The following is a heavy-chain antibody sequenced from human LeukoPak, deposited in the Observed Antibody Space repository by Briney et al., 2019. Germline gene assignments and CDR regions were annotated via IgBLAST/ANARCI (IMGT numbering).Heavy chain of an antibody. CDR2: VSYDGSNT. V-gene: IGHV3-30*04. J-gene: IGHJ6*02. CDR3: ARDRYASRSYVMDV. CDR1: GFTFRRYA. D-gene: IGHD2-2*01. Sequence: GGALRLSCALSGFTFRRYAMHWVRQAPGKGLEWLAVVSYDGSNTYYADSVKGRFIISRGNSKNTVFLQMNSLRPEDTAVYYCARDRYASRSYVMDVWGQGTTVAVSS.